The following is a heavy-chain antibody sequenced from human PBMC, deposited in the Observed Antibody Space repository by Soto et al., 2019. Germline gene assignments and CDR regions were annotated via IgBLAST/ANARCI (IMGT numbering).Heavy chain of an antibody. V-gene: IGHV4-61*08. CDR3: TRGGDAYKNGH. CDR2: IHYSGST. D-gene: IGHD2-21*01. Sequence: PSETLSLTCTVSGGSVSNGDYYWSWIRQPPGKGLEWIGFIHYSGSTNYNPSLKSRVTMSVDTSKNQFSLKLTSVNAADTAVYYCTRGGDAYKNGHWGQGTLVTVSS. CDR1: GGSVSNGDYY. J-gene: IGHJ4*02.